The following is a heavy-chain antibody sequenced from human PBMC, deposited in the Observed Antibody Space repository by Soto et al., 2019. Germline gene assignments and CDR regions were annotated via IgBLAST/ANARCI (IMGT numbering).Heavy chain of an antibody. V-gene: IGHV3-33*01. CDR1: GFTFSSYG. CDR2: IWYDGSNK. J-gene: IGHJ5*02. Sequence: GGSLRLSCAASGFTFSSYGMHWVRQAPGKGLEWVAVIWYDGSNKYYADSVKGRFTISRDNSKNTLYLQMNGLRAEDTAVYYCARQNYDFWSGYGVSGAFDPWGQGTLVTVSS. CDR3: ARQNYDFWSGYGVSGAFDP. D-gene: IGHD3-3*01.